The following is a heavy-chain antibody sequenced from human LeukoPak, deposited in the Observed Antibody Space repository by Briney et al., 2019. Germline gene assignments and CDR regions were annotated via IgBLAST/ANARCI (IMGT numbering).Heavy chain of an antibody. CDR2: IKADGYST. J-gene: IGHJ4*02. D-gene: IGHD6-19*01. CDR1: GFTFRLFA. Sequence: PGGSLRLSCAASGFTFRLFAMSWVRQTPGKGLEWVSSIKADGYSTPHAESVRGRFTISRDNAKNLLFLQMNSLRVDDTAVYYCAKDWDSGGWYVFDSWGQGTPVAVSS. V-gene: IGHV3-23*03. CDR3: AKDWDSGGWYVFDS.